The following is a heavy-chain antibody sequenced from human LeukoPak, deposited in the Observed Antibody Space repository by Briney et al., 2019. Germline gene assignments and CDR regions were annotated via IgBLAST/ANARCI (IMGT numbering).Heavy chain of an antibody. V-gene: IGHV4-4*07. CDR1: GGSISSYY. CDR2: IYTSGST. D-gene: IGHD2-2*01. CDR3: ARQVRLVVPAATPWFDP. Sequence: SETLSLTRTVSGGSISSYYWSWIRQPAGKGLEWIGRIYTSGSTNYNPSLKSRVTISVDTSKNQFSLKLSSVTAADTAVYYCARQVRLVVPAATPWFDPWGQGTLVTVPS. J-gene: IGHJ5*02.